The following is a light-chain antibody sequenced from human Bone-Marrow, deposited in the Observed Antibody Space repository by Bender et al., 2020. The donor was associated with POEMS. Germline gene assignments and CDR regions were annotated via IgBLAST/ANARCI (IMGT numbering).Light chain of an antibody. Sequence: QSVVTQPPSLSDAPRQRVTISCSVSSSNISNHGVNWYQQLPGESPKLLIYYDDLLTPGVSDRFSASKSGTSDSLAISGLQSEDEALYYCSAWDDSLSGWVFGGGTKLTVL. V-gene: IGLV1-36*01. J-gene: IGLJ3*02. CDR2: YDD. CDR1: SSNISNHG. CDR3: SAWDDSLSGWV.